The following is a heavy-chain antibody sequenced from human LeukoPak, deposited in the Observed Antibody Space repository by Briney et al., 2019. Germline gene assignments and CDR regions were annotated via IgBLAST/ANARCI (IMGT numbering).Heavy chain of an antibody. CDR3: ARDVEGGTFDI. D-gene: IGHD3-16*01. CDR2: IDQSGGRN. Sequence: GGSLRLSCAASGFTFSRFWMNWVRQAPGRGLEWVANIDQSGGRNNYVDSVKGRFTISRDNAKNSLFLEMSSLRADDTAVYFRARDVEGGTFDIWGQGTTVTVSS. CDR1: GFTFSRFW. J-gene: IGHJ3*02. V-gene: IGHV3-7*05.